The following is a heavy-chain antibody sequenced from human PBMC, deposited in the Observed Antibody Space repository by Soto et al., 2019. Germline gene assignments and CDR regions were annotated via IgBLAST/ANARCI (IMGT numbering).Heavy chain of an antibody. V-gene: IGHV3-30*18. CDR3: AKGRHADYGDYGDLTAKAKYYYYYGMDV. CDR1: GFTFSSYG. D-gene: IGHD4-17*01. CDR2: ISYDGSNK. Sequence: QVQLVESGGGVVQPGRSLRLSCAASGFTFSSYGMHWVRQAPGKGLEWVAVISYDGSNKYYADSVKGRFTIYRDNSKNTLYLQMNSLRAEDTAVYYCAKGRHADYGDYGDLTAKAKYYYYYGMDVWGQGTTVTVSS. J-gene: IGHJ6*02.